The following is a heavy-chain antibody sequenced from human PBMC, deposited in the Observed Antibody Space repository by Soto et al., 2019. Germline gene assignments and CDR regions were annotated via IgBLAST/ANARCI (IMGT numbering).Heavy chain of an antibody. Sequence: GGSLRLSCAASGFTFSSCSMNWVRQAPGKGLEWVSYISSSSSTIYYADSVKGRFTISRDNAKNSLYLQMNSLRDEDTAVYYCAREEDGYNYGIYDYWGQGTLVTVSS. CDR2: ISSSSSTI. D-gene: IGHD5-12*01. CDR1: GFTFSSCS. CDR3: AREEDGYNYGIYDY. J-gene: IGHJ4*02. V-gene: IGHV3-48*02.